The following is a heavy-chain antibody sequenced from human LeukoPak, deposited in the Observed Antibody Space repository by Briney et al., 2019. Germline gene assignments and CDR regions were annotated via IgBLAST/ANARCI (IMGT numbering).Heavy chain of an antibody. Sequence: ASVKVSCKASGYTFTGQYIHWVRQAPGQGPEWMGWINPNSGGTNYAQKFQGRVTMTRDTSISTAYMEVSGLRSDDTAVYYCARSYSYDSSGYYGAKWGQGTLVTVSS. D-gene: IGHD3-22*01. J-gene: IGHJ4*02. CDR1: GYTFTGQY. V-gene: IGHV1-2*02. CDR3: ARSYSYDSSGYYGAK. CDR2: INPNSGGT.